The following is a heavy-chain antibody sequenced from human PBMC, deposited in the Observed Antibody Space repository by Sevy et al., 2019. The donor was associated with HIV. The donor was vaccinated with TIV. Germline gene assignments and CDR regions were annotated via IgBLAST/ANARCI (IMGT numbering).Heavy chain of an antibody. CDR2: IRYDGSNK. CDR1: GFTFSSYG. D-gene: IGHD3-3*01. CDR3: AKDKVDRITIFGVVTSPGWGGMDV. V-gene: IGHV3-30*02. J-gene: IGHJ6*02. Sequence: GGSLRLSCAASGFTFSSYGMHWVRQAPGKGLEWVAFIRYDGSNKYYADSVKGRFTISRDNSKNTLYLQMNSRRAEETAVYYCAKDKVDRITIFGVVTSPGWGGMDVWGQGTTVTVSS.